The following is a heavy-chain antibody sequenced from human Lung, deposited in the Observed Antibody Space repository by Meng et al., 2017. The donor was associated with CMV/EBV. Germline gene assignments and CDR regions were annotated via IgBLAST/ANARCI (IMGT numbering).Heavy chain of an antibody. CDR3: NRAVSYSGRSYFDS. V-gene: IGHV3-72*01. Sequence: GESLKISCAASGFSFSDYYMDWVRQGPEKGLEWVGRIRNKANSYTTEYAASVKGRLIISRDESENSLNLQMNSLKTEDTAVYYCNRAVSYSGRSYFDSWGQGTLVTVSS. CDR1: GFSFSDYY. D-gene: IGHD1-26*01. CDR2: IRNKANSYTT. J-gene: IGHJ4*02.